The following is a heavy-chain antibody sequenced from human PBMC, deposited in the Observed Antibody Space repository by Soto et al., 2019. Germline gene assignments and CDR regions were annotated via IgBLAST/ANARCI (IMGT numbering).Heavy chain of an antibody. V-gene: IGHV4-39*01. CDR2: IHYGGST. CDR3: XXXXXXXXXXXXXXXXXXXXXDY. Sequence: QLQLRESGPGLVKPSETLSLTCSVSGGSISSSTXYXXXXXXPPGKGLEWIATIHYGGSTYYNPSLKXRVXLSMXXXXXXXXXXXXXXXXXXXXXXXXXXXXXXXXXXXXXXXXXXXXXDYWDQGTLVIVSA. J-gene: IGHJ4*02. CDR1: GGSISSSTXY.